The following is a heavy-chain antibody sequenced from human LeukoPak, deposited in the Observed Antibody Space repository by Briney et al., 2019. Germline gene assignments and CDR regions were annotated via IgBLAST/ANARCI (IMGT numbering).Heavy chain of an antibody. D-gene: IGHD3-22*01. CDR2: ISGSGGST. J-gene: IGHJ4*02. Sequence: GGTLRLSCAASGFTFSSYGMSWVRQAPGKGLEWVSGISGSGGSTYYADSVKGRFTISRDNSKNTLYLQMNSLRAEDTAVYYCAKEPDYYDTYWGQGTLVTVSS. V-gene: IGHV3-23*01. CDR1: GFTFSSYG. CDR3: AKEPDYYDTY.